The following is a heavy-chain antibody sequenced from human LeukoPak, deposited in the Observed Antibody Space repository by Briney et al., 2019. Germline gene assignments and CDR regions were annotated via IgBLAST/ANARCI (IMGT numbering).Heavy chain of an antibody. D-gene: IGHD3-10*01. CDR3: ARVGSSDAFDI. V-gene: IGHV3-21*01. CDR2: ISSSSSYI. CDR1: GFTFSSYS. J-gene: IGHJ3*02. Sequence: GSLLLSCAASGFTFSSYSMNWVRQAPGKGLEWVSSISSSSSYIYYADSMKGRFTISRDNAKNSLYLQMNSLRAEDTAVYYCARVGSSDAFDIWGQGTMVTVSS.